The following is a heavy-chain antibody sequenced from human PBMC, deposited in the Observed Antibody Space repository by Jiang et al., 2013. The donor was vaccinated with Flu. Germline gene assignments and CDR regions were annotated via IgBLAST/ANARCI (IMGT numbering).Heavy chain of an antibody. Sequence: EVKKPGTSVKVSCKASGFTFTSSAMQWVRQARGQRLEWIGWIVVGSGNTNYAQKFQERVTITRDMSTSTAYMELSSLRSEDTAVYYCAADEGSSSSHYYYGMDVWGQGTTVTVSS. J-gene: IGHJ6*02. V-gene: IGHV1-58*02. D-gene: IGHD6-6*01. CDR1: GFTFTSSA. CDR3: AADEGSSSSHYYYGMDV. CDR2: IVVGSGNT.